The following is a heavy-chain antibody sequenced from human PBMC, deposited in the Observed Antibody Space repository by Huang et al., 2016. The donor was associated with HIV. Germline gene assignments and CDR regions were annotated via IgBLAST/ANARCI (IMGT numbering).Heavy chain of an antibody. V-gene: IGHV3-7*01. D-gene: IGHD6-19*01. CDR2: IKQDGSEN. CDR3: ARGGTYSGWWQDY. Sequence: EVQLVESGGGLVQPGGSLRLSFVASGFTFSSYWMSWVRQAPGKGLEWVANIKQDGSENYYVDSVKGRFTISRDNAKNSLYLQMNSLRAEDTAVYYCARGGTYSGWWQDYWGQGTLVTVSS. J-gene: IGHJ4*02. CDR1: GFTFSSYW.